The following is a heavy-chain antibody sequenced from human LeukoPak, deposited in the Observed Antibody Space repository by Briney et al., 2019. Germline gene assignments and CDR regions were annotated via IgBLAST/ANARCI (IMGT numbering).Heavy chain of an antibody. CDR3: ARLAKREQWLAYYFDY. Sequence: PSETLSLTCTVSGVSISGFVWSWLRQPPGEGLDYIGFIYDTGTTNYNPLLKSRVTLSVDTSKNQFSLKLNSVTAADTAVYYCARLAKREQWLAYYFDYWGQGALVTVSS. CDR2: IYDTGTT. CDR1: GVSISGFV. J-gene: IGHJ4*02. V-gene: IGHV4-59*08. D-gene: IGHD6-19*01.